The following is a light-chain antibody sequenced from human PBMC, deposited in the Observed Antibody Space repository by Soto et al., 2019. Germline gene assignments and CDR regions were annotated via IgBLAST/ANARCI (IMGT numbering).Light chain of an antibody. Sequence: EIVLTQSPGTLSLSPGERATLSCRASQSVSSSYLAWYQQKPGQAPRLLIYGASSRATGIPDRFSGSGSGTDFTLTISRLGPEDFAVYYCQQYDSSPITVGQGTRLEIK. CDR3: QQYDSSPIT. CDR2: GAS. CDR1: QSVSSSY. V-gene: IGKV3-20*01. J-gene: IGKJ5*01.